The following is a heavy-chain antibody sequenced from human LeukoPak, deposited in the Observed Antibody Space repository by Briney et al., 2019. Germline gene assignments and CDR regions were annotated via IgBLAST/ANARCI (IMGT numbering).Heavy chain of an antibody. J-gene: IGHJ5*02. CDR3: AGGAFRNWFDP. CDR1: GGSISSHY. V-gene: IGHV4-59*11. D-gene: IGHD3-16*01. Sequence: SETLSLTCTASGGSISSHYWSWIRQPPGKGLEWIGYIYYSGSTNYNPSLKSRVTISVDTSKNQFSLKLSSVTAADTAVYYCAGGAFRNWFDPWGQGTLVTVSS. CDR2: IYYSGST.